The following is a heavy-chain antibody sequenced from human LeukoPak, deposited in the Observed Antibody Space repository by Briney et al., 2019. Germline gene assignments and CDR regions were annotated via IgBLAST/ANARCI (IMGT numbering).Heavy chain of an antibody. V-gene: IGHV4-34*01. CDR1: GGSFSGYY. CDR2: INHSGST. Sequence: SETLSLTCAVYGGSFSGYYWSWIRQSPGKGLEWIGEINHSGSTNYNPSLKSRVTISVDTSKNQFSLKLSSVTAADTAVYYCASGLEQFFDYWGQGTLVTVSS. J-gene: IGHJ4*02. D-gene: IGHD1-1*01. CDR3: ASGLEQFFDY.